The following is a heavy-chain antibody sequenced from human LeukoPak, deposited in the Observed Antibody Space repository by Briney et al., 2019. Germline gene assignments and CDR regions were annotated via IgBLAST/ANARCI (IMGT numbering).Heavy chain of an antibody. CDR1: GFTFSAYW. CDR2: INTYGTTT. CDR3: ARGSNTVTTNDWFDP. Sequence: GGSLTPSCAASGFTFSAYWMHWVRQVPGKGLVWVAHINTYGTTTTYGDSVEGRFTISRDNAENALYLEMNSLRDDDTAVYYCARGSNTVTTNDWFDPWGQGTQVTVSS. J-gene: IGHJ5*02. V-gene: IGHV3-74*03. D-gene: IGHD4-17*01.